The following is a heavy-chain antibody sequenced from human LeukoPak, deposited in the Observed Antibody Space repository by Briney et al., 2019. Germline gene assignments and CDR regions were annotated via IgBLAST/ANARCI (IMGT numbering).Heavy chain of an antibody. J-gene: IGHJ4*02. CDR3: ATGSSSWNYFDY. V-gene: IGHV4-39*01. CDR2: IYYSGST. Sequence: PSETLSLTCTVSGGSISSSSYYWGWIRQPPGKGLEWIGSIYYSGSTYYNPSLKSRVTISVDTSKNQFSLKLSSVTAADTAVYYCATGSSSWNYFDYWGQGTLVTVSS. D-gene: IGHD6-13*01. CDR1: GGSISSSSYY.